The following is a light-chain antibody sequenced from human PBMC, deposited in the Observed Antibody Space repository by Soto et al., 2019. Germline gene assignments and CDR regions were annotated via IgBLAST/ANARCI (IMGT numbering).Light chain of an antibody. J-gene: IGKJ5*01. V-gene: IGKV3-20*01. CDR2: GAS. CDR1: HSVSSSY. CDR3: QQFDTSPPST. Sequence: EIVLMQSPGTLSLSPGERATLSCRASHSVSSSYLAWYQQKPDQAPRLLIYGASSRATGIPDRFSGSGSGTDFTLTVSRLEPEDFAVYYCQQFDTSPPSTFGQGTRLEIK.